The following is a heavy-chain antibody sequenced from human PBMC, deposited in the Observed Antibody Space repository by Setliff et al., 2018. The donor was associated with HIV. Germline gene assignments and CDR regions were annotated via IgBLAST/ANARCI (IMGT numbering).Heavy chain of an antibody. J-gene: IGHJ5*02. V-gene: IGHV3-74*01. CDR1: GFTFSSYW. CDR2: ISHDGSST. CDR3: ARDRKSGSYQGGFDP. D-gene: IGHD1-26*01. Sequence: GGSLRLSCAASGFTFSSYWMHWVRQAPGKGLVWVSHISHDGSSTNYADSVKGRFTISRDNAKNTLYLQMNSLRAEDTAVYYCARDRKSGSYQGGFDPWGRGTPVTVSS.